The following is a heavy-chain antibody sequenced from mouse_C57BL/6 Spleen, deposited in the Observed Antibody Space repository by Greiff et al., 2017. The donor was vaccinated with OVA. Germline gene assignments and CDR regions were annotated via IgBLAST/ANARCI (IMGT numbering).Heavy chain of an antibody. CDR3: ARSYNGRVPYYFDY. J-gene: IGHJ2*01. Sequence: QVQLQQPGAELVRPGSSVKLSCKASGYTFTSYWMDWVKQRPGQGLEWIGNIYPSDSETHYNQKFKDKATLTVDKSSSTAYMQLSSLPSEYSAVYYCARSYNGRVPYYFDYWGQGTTLTVSS. CDR1: GYTFTSYW. D-gene: IGHD1-1*01. CDR2: IYPSDSET. V-gene: IGHV1-61*01.